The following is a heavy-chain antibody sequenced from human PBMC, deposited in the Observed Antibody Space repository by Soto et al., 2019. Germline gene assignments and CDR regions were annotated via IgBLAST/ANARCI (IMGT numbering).Heavy chain of an antibody. CDR1: GGSISSYY. V-gene: IGHV4-59*01. Sequence: SETLSLTCTVSGGSISSYYWSWLRQPPGKGLEWIGYIYYSGSTNYNPSLKSRVTISVDTSKNQFSLKLSSVTAADTAVYYCARAIAAAAPFDYWGQGXLVTVSS. CDR3: ARAIAAAAPFDY. J-gene: IGHJ4*02. D-gene: IGHD6-13*01. CDR2: IYYSGST.